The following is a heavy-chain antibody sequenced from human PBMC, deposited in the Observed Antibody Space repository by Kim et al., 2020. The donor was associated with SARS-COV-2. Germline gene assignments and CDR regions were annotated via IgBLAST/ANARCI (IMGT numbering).Heavy chain of an antibody. J-gene: IGHJ6*02. Sequence: GGSLRLSCAASGFTFDDYAMHWVRQAPGKGLEWVSGISWNSGSIGYADSVKGRFTISRDNAKNSLYLQMNSLRAEDTALYYCATGGEQQLVGRDYYYYGMDVWGQGTTVTVSS. CDR1: GFTFDDYA. CDR3: ATGGEQQLVGRDYYYYGMDV. CDR2: ISWNSGSI. V-gene: IGHV3-9*01. D-gene: IGHD6-13*01.